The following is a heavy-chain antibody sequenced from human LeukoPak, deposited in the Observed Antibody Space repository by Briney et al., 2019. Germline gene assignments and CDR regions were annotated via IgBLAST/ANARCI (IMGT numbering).Heavy chain of an antibody. D-gene: IGHD2-21*01. V-gene: IGHV3-21*01. CDR3: VRVDHSLGKTYFDY. Sequence: GGSLRLSCAASGFTFSTYSLNWVRQAPGKGLEWVSSISSSSSFMYYADSVKGRFTISRDNAKNALYLQMNSLRAEDTAVYCCVRVDHSLGKTYFDYWGQGTLVTVSS. J-gene: IGHJ4*02. CDR1: GFTFSTYS. CDR2: ISSSSSFM.